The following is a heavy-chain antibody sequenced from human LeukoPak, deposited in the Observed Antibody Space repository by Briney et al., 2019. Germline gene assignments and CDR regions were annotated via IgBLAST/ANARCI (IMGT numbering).Heavy chain of an antibody. V-gene: IGHV3-7*03. D-gene: IGHD1-26*01. J-gene: IGHJ4*02. Sequence: GGSLRLSCAASGFTFSSYWMSWVRQAPGKGLEWVANIKQDGSEKYYADSVKGRFTISRDNAKKSLYLQINSLRAEDTAVYYCATKSGNYYNYWGQGSLVTVSS. CDR2: IKQDGSEK. CDR1: GFTFSSYW. CDR3: ATKSGNYYNY.